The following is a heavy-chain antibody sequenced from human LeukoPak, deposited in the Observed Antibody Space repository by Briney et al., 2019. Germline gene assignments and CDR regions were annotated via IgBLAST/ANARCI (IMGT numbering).Heavy chain of an antibody. Sequence: GGSLRLSCAASGFTVSSNYMSWVRQAPGKGLEWVSVIYTGGSTYYAGSVKGRFTISRDNSKNTLYLQMNSVRAEDTAVYYCTRDYYDSSGRDFGYWGQGTLVTVSS. J-gene: IGHJ4*02. D-gene: IGHD3-22*01. CDR1: GFTVSSNY. V-gene: IGHV3-66*01. CDR2: IYTGGST. CDR3: TRDYYDSSGRDFGY.